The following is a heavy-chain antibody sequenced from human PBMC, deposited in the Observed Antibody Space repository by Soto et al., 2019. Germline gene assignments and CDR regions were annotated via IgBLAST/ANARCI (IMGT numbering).Heavy chain of an antibody. J-gene: IGHJ6*02. V-gene: IGHV4-59*01. CDR2: IYYTGST. Sequence: PXESLSLTCIVSRGSLIGNYWSWIRQPPGKGLEWIGYIYYTGSTNFNPSLKNRVIISVDTSKNQFSLKLSSVTAADTAVYYCARPYPNKIFAVVPSRGLDVCGQRTTVTVSS. CDR3: ARPYPNKIFAVVPSRGLDV. D-gene: IGHD3-3*01. CDR1: RGSLIGNY.